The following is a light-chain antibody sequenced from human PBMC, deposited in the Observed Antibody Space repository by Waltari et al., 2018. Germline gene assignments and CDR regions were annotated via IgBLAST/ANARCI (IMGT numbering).Light chain of an antibody. J-gene: IGKJ4*01. CDR1: QAISTF. CDR2: GAS. V-gene: IGKV1-9*01. Sequence: IQLTQSPSSLSASVGDRVTITCRASQAISTFLAWYQQKPGKAPKLLIYGASTLQSGVPSRFSGIGSGTDFTLTISSLQPEVFATYYCQQLNSFPVTFGGGTKVEV. CDR3: QQLNSFPVT.